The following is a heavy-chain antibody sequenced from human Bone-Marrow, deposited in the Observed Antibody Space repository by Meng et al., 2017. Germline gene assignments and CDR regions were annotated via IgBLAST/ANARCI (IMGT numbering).Heavy chain of an antibody. D-gene: IGHD2-15*01. CDR1: GGSISSSSYY. CDR2: IYTSGST. CDR3: ASQVGYCSGGSCYSAYYYGMDV. Sequence: SETLSLTCTVSGGSISSSSYYWSWIRQPAGKGLEWIGRIYTSGSTNYNPSLKSRVTISVDTSKNQFSLKLSSVTAADTAVYYCASQVGYCSGGSCYSAYYYGMDVWGQGTTVTVSS. J-gene: IGHJ6*02. V-gene: IGHV4-61*02.